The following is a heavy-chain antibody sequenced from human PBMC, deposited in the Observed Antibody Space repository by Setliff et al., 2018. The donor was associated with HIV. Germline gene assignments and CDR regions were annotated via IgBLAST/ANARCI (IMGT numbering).Heavy chain of an antibody. Sequence: SETLSLTCTVSGGSISSSSHYWGWIRQPPGKGLEWIGGINYRGGTNYNPSLESRVSISVDTSKNQFSLRLSSVTAADTAVYYCARGHTWNYYGGDYFDYWGQGSLVTVSS. J-gene: IGHJ4*02. D-gene: IGHD1-7*01. V-gene: IGHV4-39*07. CDR1: GGSISSSSHY. CDR2: INYRGGT. CDR3: ARGHTWNYYGGDYFDY.